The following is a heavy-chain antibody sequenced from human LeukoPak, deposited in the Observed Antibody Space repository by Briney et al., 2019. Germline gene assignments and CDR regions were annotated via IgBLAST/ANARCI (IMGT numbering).Heavy chain of an antibody. J-gene: IGHJ4*02. CDR3: ARDRGLASSSTNY. CDR1: GGTFSSYA. Sequence: SVKVSCKASGGTFSSYAISWVRQAPGQGLEWMGKIIPILGIANYAQKFQGRVTITADKSTSTAYMELSSLRSEDTAVYYCARDRGLASSSTNYWGQGTLVTVSS. V-gene: IGHV1-69*04. D-gene: IGHD6-13*01. CDR2: IIPILGIA.